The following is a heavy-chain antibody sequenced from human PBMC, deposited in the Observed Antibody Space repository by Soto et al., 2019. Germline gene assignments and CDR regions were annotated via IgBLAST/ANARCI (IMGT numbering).Heavy chain of an antibody. CDR3: ARFTIFGVVIIPNGMDV. V-gene: IGHV3-21*01. CDR2: ISSSSSYI. Sequence: GESLKMSCAASGFTFSSYSMNWVRQAPGKGLEWVSSISSSSSYIYYADSVKGRFTISRDNAKNSLYLQMNSLRAEDTAVYYCARFTIFGVVIIPNGMDVWGQGTTVTVSS. J-gene: IGHJ6*02. D-gene: IGHD3-3*01. CDR1: GFTFSSYS.